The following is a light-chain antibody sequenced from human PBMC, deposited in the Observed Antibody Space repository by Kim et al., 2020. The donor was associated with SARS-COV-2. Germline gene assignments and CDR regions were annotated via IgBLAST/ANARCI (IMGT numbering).Light chain of an antibody. J-gene: IGKJ1*01. V-gene: IGKV3-11*01. CDR2: DAF. CDR3: QQRGNWPLT. Sequence: EIVLTQSPGTLSLSPGERATLSCRASQSVGSSFAWYQQKPGEAPRLLIYDAFSRATGIPARFSGSGSGTDFTLTISSLEPEDFAVYYCQQRGNWPLTFGQGTKVDIK. CDR1: QSVGSS.